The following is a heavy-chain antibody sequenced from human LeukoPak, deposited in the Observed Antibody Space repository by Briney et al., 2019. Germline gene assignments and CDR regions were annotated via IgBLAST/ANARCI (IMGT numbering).Heavy chain of an antibody. CDR2: FDPEDGET. V-gene: IGHV1-24*01. D-gene: IGHD5-12*01. CDR1: GYTLTELS. Sequence: ASVKVSCKVSGYTLTELSMHWVRQAPGKGLEWMGGFDPEDGETIYAQKFQGRVTITADESTSTAYMELSSLRSEDTAVYYCARDSNPQGSSVMGGYNLWGQGTLVTVSS. CDR3: ARDSNPQGSSVMGGYNL. J-gene: IGHJ5*02.